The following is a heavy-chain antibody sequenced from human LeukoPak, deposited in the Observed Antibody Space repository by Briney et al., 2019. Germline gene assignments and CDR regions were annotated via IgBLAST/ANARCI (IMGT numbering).Heavy chain of an antibody. D-gene: IGHD2-8*01. CDR1: GFTFSNYA. Sequence: SGDSLTLSCAASGFTFSNYAMNWVRQAPGRGLEWVSGFSGSGGTTYYADSVKGRFTISRDNPKNALYLQMNSLRVEDTAVYYCANGNRCTSPNCLGYYYFYMDVWGKGTTVTVSS. CDR2: FSGSGGTT. CDR3: ANGNRCTSPNCLGYYYFYMDV. J-gene: IGHJ6*03. V-gene: IGHV3-23*01.